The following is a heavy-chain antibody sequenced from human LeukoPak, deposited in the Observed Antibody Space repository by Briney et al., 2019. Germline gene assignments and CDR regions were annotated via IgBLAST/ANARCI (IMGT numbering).Heavy chain of an antibody. CDR2: IKQDRSEK. CDR1: GFTFTNYW. Sequence: AGSLRLSCAASGFTFTNYWMSWVRQAPGKGLELVANIKQDRSEKYYVDSVKGRFTISRDNAKNSLYLQMNSLRAEDTAVYYCARGGYSTSWGDFDYWGQGTLVTVSS. V-gene: IGHV3-7*01. CDR3: ARGGYSTSWGDFDY. J-gene: IGHJ4*02. D-gene: IGHD6-13*01.